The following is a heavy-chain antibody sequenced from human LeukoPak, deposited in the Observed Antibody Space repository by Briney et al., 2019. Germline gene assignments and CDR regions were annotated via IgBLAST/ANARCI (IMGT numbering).Heavy chain of an antibody. Sequence: SETLSLTCAVYGGSFSGYYWTWIRQPAGKGLEWIGRIYPSGRTNYSPSLKSRVTISVDTSKNQFSLKLSSVTAADTAVYYCARTYYDVLTGYYSGGGPFDYWGQGTLVTVSS. J-gene: IGHJ4*02. V-gene: IGHV4-59*10. CDR2: IYPSGRT. CDR3: ARTYYDVLTGYYSGGGPFDY. CDR1: GGSFSGYY. D-gene: IGHD3-9*01.